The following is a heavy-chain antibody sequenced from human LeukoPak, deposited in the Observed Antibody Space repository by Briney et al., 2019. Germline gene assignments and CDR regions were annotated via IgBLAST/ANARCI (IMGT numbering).Heavy chain of an antibody. Sequence: GGSLRLSCALSGFTSSSYWMHWVRQVPGKGLEWVSYISSSGSTIYYADSVKGRFTISRDNAKNSLYLQMNSLRAEDTAVYYCARDHYGSGSYYKSDYWGQGTLVTVSS. D-gene: IGHD3-10*01. CDR2: ISSSGSTI. CDR3: ARDHYGSGSYYKSDY. J-gene: IGHJ4*02. V-gene: IGHV3-48*04. CDR1: GFTSSSYW.